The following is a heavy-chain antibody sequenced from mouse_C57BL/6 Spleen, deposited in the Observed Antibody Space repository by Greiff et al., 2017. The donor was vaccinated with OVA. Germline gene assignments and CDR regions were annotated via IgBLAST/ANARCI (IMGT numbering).Heavy chain of an antibody. J-gene: IGHJ2*01. Sequence: EVQLQESGPGLVKPSQSLSLTCSVTGYSITSGYYWNWIRQFPGNKLEWMGYISYDGSNNYNPSLKNRISITRDTSKNQFFLKLNSVTTEDTATYYCARKLGRTYFDYWGQGTTLTVSS. CDR2: ISYDGSN. V-gene: IGHV3-6*01. CDR3: ARKLGRTYFDY. CDR1: GYSITSGYY. D-gene: IGHD4-1*01.